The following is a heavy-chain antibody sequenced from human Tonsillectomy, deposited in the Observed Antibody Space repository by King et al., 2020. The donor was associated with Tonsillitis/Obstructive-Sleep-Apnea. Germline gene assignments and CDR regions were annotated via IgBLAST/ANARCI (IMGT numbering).Heavy chain of an antibody. Sequence: VQLVESGGGLIQPGGSLRLSCAASGFTVSSNYMSWVRQAPGKGLEWVSVIYSGGSTYYADSVKGRFTISRDNSKKTLYLQMNSLRAEDTAVYYCARRPYYDSSGYFDAFDIWGQGTMVTVSS. CDR3: ARRPYYDSSGYFDAFDI. D-gene: IGHD3-22*01. CDR1: GFTVSSNY. V-gene: IGHV3-53*01. J-gene: IGHJ3*02. CDR2: IYSGGST.